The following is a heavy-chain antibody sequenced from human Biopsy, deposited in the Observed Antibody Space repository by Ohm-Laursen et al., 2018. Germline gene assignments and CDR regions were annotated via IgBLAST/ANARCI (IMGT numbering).Heavy chain of an antibody. J-gene: IGHJ4*02. CDR1: GYNFISYI. Sequence: GASVKVSCKTSGYNFISYIINWVRQAPGQGLEWMGWIRPLNGDTKYGQKFQDRVTMTTDTSTSTVYMELTSLRSDDTAVYYCARGEVTFGELIVSLDSWGQGTLVTVSS. CDR3: ARGEVTFGELIVSLDS. CDR2: IRPLNGDT. D-gene: IGHD3-16*02. V-gene: IGHV1-18*01.